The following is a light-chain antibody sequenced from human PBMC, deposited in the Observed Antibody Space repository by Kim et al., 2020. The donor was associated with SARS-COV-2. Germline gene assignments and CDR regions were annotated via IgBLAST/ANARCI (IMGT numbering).Light chain of an antibody. V-gene: IGLV3-1*01. CDR1: KLGDNY. Sequence: SYELTQPPSVSVSPGQTASITCSGDKLGDNYACWYQQKAGQSPVLVIYQDNKRPSGIPERFSGSNSGNTATLTISGTQAMDEADYYCQAWARSTAVFGGGTQLTVL. CDR3: QAWARSTAV. J-gene: IGLJ3*02. CDR2: QDN.